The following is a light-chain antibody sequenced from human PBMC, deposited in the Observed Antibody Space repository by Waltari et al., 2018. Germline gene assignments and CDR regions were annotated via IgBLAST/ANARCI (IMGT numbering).Light chain of an antibody. J-gene: IGKJ1*01. CDR3: QNHERLPAT. CDR2: AAS. Sequence: VLTKSPGTLSLSPGERVTLSCRASQNIGRYFVWYQQKPGQPPRLLIYAASTRATGLPERFIGSGSGTDFSLTIARLEPEDFAVYFCQNHERLPATFGQGTKVEI. CDR1: QNIGRY. V-gene: IGKV3-20*01.